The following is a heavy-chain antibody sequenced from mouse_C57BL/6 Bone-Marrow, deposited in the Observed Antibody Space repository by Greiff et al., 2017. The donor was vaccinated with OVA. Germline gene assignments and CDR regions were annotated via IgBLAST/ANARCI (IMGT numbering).Heavy chain of an antibody. V-gene: IGHV1-59*01. CDR1: GYTFTSYW. D-gene: IGHD2-3*01. J-gene: IGHJ3*01. CDR2: IDPSDSYT. Sequence: QVQLQQPGAELVRPGTSVKLSCKASGYTFTSYWMHWVKQRPGQGLEWIGVIDPSDSYTNYNQKFKGKATLTVDTSSSTAYMQLSSLTSEDSAVYYWARPGLLRPAWFAYWGQGTLVTVSA. CDR3: ARPGLLRPAWFAY.